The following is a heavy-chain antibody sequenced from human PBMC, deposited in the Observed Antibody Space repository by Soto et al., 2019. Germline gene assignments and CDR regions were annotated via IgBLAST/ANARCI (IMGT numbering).Heavy chain of an antibody. J-gene: IGHJ4*02. CDR1: GGSFSGYY. V-gene: IGHV4-34*01. CDR2: INHSGST. CDR3: ARGRGFDH. Sequence: LSLTCAVYGGSFSGYYWSWIRQPPGKGLEWIGEINHSGSTNYNPSLKSRVTISVDTSKNQFSLKLSSVTAADTAVYYCARGRGFDHWGQGTLVTAPQ.